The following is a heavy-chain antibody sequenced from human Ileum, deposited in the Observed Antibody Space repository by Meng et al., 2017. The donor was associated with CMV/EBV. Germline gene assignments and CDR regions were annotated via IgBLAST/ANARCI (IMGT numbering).Heavy chain of an antibody. CDR1: GFIFDDYA. D-gene: IGHD2-21*02. Sequence: GGSLRLSCAASGFIFDDYAMYWVRQAPGKGLEWVSGITWNSGSIGYADSVKGRFTISRDNAKNSLYVQMNSLRVEDTALYYCVKGDGYYGMDVWGQGTTVTVSS. CDR3: VKGDGYYGMDV. V-gene: IGHV3-9*01. J-gene: IGHJ6*02. CDR2: ITWNSGSI.